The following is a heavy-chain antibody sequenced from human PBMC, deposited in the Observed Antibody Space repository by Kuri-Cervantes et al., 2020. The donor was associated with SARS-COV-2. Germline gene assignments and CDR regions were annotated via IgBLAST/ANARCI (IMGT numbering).Heavy chain of an antibody. J-gene: IGHJ6*02. CDR2: IKQDESER. CDR1: GFTFSKYW. D-gene: IGHD3-16*01. Sequence: GGSLRLSCAASGFTFSKYWMSWVRQAPGKGLEWVASIKQDESERYHVDSVKGRFIISRDNAKKSLLLQMNSLRPEDTAVYYCATVELALGPDYDYSGMDVWGQGTTVTVSS. CDR3: ATVELALGPDYDYSGMDV. V-gene: IGHV3-7*05.